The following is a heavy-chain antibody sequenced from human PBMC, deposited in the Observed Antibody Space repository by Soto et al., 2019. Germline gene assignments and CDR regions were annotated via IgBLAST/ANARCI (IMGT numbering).Heavy chain of an antibody. CDR3: ARVRGGGYSDYYYYGMDV. D-gene: IGHD3-22*01. J-gene: IGHJ6*02. Sequence: EVQLVESGGGLVQPGGSLRLSCAASGFTFSSYEMNWVRQGPGKGLEWVSYISSSGSTIYYADSVKGRFTISRDNAKNSLYLQMNSLRAEDTAVYYCARVRGGGYSDYYYYGMDVWGQGTTVTVSS. CDR1: GFTFSSYE. CDR2: ISSSGSTI. V-gene: IGHV3-48*03.